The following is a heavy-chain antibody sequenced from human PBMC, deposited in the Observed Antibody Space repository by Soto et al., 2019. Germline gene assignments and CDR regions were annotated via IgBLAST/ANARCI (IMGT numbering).Heavy chain of an antibody. CDR1: GGSISSSSYY. Sequence: SSETLSLTCTVSGGSISSSSYYWGWIRQPPGKGLEWIGSIYYSGSTYYNPSLKSRVTISVDTSKNQFSLKLSSVTAADTAVYYCARHFNPQNDRYCSGGSCFRKNWFDPWGQGTLVTVS. D-gene: IGHD2-15*01. V-gene: IGHV4-39*01. J-gene: IGHJ5*02. CDR2: IYYSGST. CDR3: ARHFNPQNDRYCSGGSCFRKNWFDP.